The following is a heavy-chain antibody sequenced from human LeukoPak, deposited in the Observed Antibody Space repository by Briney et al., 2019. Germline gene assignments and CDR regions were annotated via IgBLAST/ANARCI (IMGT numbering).Heavy chain of an antibody. CDR1: GFTFSRDW. CDR2: LKRDGSEK. Sequence: GGSLRLSCAASGFTFSRDWMSWVRQAPGKGLEWVAILKRDGSEKHYVDSVKGRFTISRDNAKNSLFLQMNSLKVEDTAFYYCARGGTTATSWGQGTLVTVSS. CDR3: ARGGTTATS. D-gene: IGHD4-11*01. V-gene: IGHV3-7*01. J-gene: IGHJ5*02.